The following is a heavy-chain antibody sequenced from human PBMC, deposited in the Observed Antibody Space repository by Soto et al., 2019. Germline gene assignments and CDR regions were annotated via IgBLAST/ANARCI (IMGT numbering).Heavy chain of an antibody. CDR2: MNPNSGNT. CDR1: GYTFTSYD. J-gene: IGHJ4*02. V-gene: IGHV1-8*01. D-gene: IGHD3-10*01. Sequence: GASVKVSCKASGYTFTSYDINWVRQATGQGLEWMGWMNPNSGNTGYAQKFQGRVTMTRNTSISTAYMELSSLRSEDTAVYYCARSSHLYYYGSGSYSNWGQGTLVTVSS. CDR3: ARSSHLYYYGSGSYSN.